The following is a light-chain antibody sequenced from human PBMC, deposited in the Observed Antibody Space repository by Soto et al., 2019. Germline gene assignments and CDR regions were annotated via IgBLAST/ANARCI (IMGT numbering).Light chain of an antibody. CDR2: DVS. CDR3: SSYRAYRTLEV. J-gene: IGLJ1*01. Sequence: QSALTQPYSVPGYLGAAITISRTGTNTDIGGYNYVSWYQQHPGKAPKLVIYDVSSRPSGISNRFSGSKSGFTASLTISGLQAADDAHYYCSSYRAYRTLEVFGTGTKVTV. V-gene: IGLV2-14*01. CDR1: NTDIGGYNY.